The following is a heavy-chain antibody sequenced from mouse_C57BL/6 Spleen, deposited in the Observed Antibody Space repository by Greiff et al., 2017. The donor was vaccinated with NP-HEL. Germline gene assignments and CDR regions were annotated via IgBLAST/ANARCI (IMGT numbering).Heavy chain of an antibody. V-gene: IGHV5-4*03. D-gene: IGHD1-1*01. Sequence: EVKLVESGGGLVKPGGSLKLSCAASGFTFSSYAMSWVRQTPEKRLEWVATISDGGSYTYYPDNVKGRFTISRDNAKNNLYLQMSHLKSEDTAMYYCASYYYGSSYWFAYWGQGTLVTVSA. CDR3: ASYYYGSSYWFAY. CDR1: GFTFSSYA. CDR2: ISDGGSYT. J-gene: IGHJ3*01.